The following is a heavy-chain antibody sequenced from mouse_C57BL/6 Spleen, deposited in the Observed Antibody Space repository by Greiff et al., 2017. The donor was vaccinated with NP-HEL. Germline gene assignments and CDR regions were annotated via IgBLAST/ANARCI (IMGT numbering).Heavy chain of an antibody. J-gene: IGHJ4*01. CDR1: GYTFTEYT. CDR3: ARHEEGEYYGRSYAMDY. CDR2: FYPGSGSI. D-gene: IGHD1-1*01. V-gene: IGHV1-62-2*01. Sequence: QVQLQQSGAELVKPGASVKLSCKASGYTFTEYTIHWVKQRSGQGLEWIGWFYPGSGSIKYNEKFQDKATLTVDKSSSTVYMELSRLTSEDSAVYFCARHEEGEYYGRSYAMDYWGQRTTVTVAS.